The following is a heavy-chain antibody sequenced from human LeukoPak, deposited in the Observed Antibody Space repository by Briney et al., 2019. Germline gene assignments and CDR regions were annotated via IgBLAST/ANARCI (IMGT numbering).Heavy chain of an antibody. CDR3: ARVGNWNDDYYYYGMDV. CDR2: TSAYNGNT. V-gene: IGHV1-18*01. Sequence: ASVKVSCKASGYTFTSYGITWVRQAPGQGLEWMGWTSAYNGNTNYAQKLQGRVTMTTDTSTSTAYMELRSLRSDDTAVYYCARVGNWNDDYYYYGMDVWGQGTTVTVSS. J-gene: IGHJ6*02. CDR1: GYTFTSYG. D-gene: IGHD1-1*01.